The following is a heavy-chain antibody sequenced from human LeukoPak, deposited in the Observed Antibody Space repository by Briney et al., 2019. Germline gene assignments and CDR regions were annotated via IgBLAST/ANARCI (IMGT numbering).Heavy chain of an antibody. CDR3: ARARRSGGITLIRGVKDRGWFDS. V-gene: IGHV3-15*01. CDR2: IKSKTDGGTT. D-gene: IGHD3-10*01. J-gene: IGHJ5*01. CDR1: GFTFSSYN. Sequence: PGGSLRLSCAASGFTFSSYNMNWVRQAPGKGLEWVGRIKSKTDGGTTDYAAPVKGRFTISRDNSKNTLYLQMNSLRAEDTAVHYCARARRSGGITLIRGVKDRGWFDSWGQGTLVTVSS.